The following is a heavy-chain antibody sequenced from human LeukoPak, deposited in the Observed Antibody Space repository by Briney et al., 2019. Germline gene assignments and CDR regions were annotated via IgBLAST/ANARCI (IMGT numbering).Heavy chain of an antibody. CDR3: ARDVGFYYYDSSGYYFDY. CDR2: ISAYNGNT. D-gene: IGHD3-22*01. CDR1: GYTFTSYG. Sequence: ASVKVSCKASGYTFTSYGISWVRQAPGQGLEWMGWISAYNGNTNYAQKLQGRVTMTTDTSTSTAHMELRSLRSDDTAVYYCARDVGFYYYDSSGYYFDYWGQGTLVTVSS. J-gene: IGHJ4*02. V-gene: IGHV1-18*01.